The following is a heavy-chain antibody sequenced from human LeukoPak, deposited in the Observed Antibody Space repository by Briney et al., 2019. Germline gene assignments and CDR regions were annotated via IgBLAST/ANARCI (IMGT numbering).Heavy chain of an antibody. D-gene: IGHD2-2*01. V-gene: IGHV4-59*12. CDR3: ARDKYGRFDP. J-gene: IGHJ5*02. CDR2: IYYSGST. CDR1: GGSINTYY. Sequence: PSETLSLTCTVSGGSINTYYWSWIRQPPGKGLEWIGYIYYSGSTYYNPSLKSRVTISVDTSKNQFSLKLSSVTAADTAVYYCARDKYGRFDPWGQGTLVTVSS.